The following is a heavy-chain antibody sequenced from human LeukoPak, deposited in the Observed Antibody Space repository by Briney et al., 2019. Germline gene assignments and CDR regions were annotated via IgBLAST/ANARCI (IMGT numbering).Heavy chain of an antibody. J-gene: IGHJ4*02. CDR3: ARAKGTSYLSSFDY. CDR1: GFTFSSYV. CDR2: ISYDGSNE. V-gene: IGHV3-30*04. D-gene: IGHD6-6*01. Sequence: PGRSLRLSCAASGFTFSSYVMHWVRQAPGKGLEWVAIISYDGSNEYYADSVKGRFTISRDNSKNTLYLQMNSLRAADTAVYYYARAKGTSYLSSFDYWGQGTLVTVSS.